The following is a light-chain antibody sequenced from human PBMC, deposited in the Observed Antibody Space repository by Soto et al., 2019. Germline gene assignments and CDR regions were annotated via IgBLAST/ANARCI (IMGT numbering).Light chain of an antibody. Sequence: VLTQPPSVSGAPGQRVTISCTGSSSNIGAGYDVHWYQQLPGTAPKLLIYGNSNRPSGVPDRFSGSKSGTSASLAITGLQAEDEADYYCQSYDSSLIYVFGTGTKVTVL. CDR1: SSNIGAGYD. CDR3: QSYDSSLIYV. V-gene: IGLV1-40*01. CDR2: GNS. J-gene: IGLJ1*01.